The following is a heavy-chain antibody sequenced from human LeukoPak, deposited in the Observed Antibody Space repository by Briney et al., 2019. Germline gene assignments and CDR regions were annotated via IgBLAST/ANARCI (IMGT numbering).Heavy chain of an antibody. V-gene: IGHV4-38-2*02. Sequence: ASETLSLTCTVSGYSISSDYYWGWIRPPPGKGLEWIGSFYHSGSTNYNPSLKSRVTISVDTSKNQFSLKLSSVTAADTAVYYCARDGYLAVDYWGQGTLVTVSS. CDR1: GYSISSDYY. J-gene: IGHJ4*02. D-gene: IGHD2-2*03. CDR2: FYHSGST. CDR3: ARDGYLAVDY.